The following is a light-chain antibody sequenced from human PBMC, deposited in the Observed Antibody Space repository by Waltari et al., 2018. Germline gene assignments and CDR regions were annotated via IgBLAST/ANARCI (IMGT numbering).Light chain of an antibody. V-gene: IGLV2-14*01. Sequence: QSVLPQPASVSGSPGQSITISCPGTSSDIWGYNYVSWYQQHPGKAPKLMISDVSKRPSGVSNRFSGSSSGNTASLTISGLQAEDEADYYCSSYTSTNTWLFGGGTKLTVL. J-gene: IGLJ3*02. CDR3: SSYTSTNTWL. CDR1: SSDIWGYNY. CDR2: DVS.